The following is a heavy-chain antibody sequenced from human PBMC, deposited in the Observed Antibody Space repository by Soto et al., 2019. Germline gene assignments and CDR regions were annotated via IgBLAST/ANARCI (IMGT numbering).Heavy chain of an antibody. CDR1: GFTFGDYY. D-gene: IGHD2-15*01. CDR2: ISSSGSTI. V-gene: IGHV3-11*01. J-gene: IGHJ6*02. Sequence: PGGSLRLSCAASGFTFGDYYMSWIRQAPGKGLEWVSYISSSGSTIYYADSVKGRFTISRDNAKNSLYLQMNSLRAEDTAVYYCAREYCSGGSCYYYYYGMDVWGQGTTVTVSS. CDR3: AREYCSGGSCYYYYYGMDV.